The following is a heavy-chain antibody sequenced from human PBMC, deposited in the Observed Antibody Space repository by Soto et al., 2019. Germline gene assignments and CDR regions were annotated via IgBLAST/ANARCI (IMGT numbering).Heavy chain of an antibody. Sequence: KPSETLSLTCTVSGGSVSSGDYYWSWIRQPPGKGLEWLGYIYYSGRTNYNPSLKSRVTISLETSKNQFSLELTAVTAADTAMYYCARGHVVSAFTFDYWGQGTLVTVSS. CDR3: ARGHVVSAFTFDY. D-gene: IGHD3-3*02. J-gene: IGHJ4*02. CDR1: GGSVSSGDYY. V-gene: IGHV4-61*08. CDR2: IYYSGRT.